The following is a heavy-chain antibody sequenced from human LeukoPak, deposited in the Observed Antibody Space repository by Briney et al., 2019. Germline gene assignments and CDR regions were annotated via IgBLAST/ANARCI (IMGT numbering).Heavy chain of an antibody. V-gene: IGHV3-7*01. J-gene: IGHJ4*02. D-gene: IGHD3-22*01. CDR3: ARDFDYYDSSGPSWGYYFDY. CDR1: GFTFSSYW. Sequence: GGSLRLSCAASGFTFSSYWMSWVRQAPGKGLEWVANIKQDGSEKSYLDSVKGRFTISRDNAKNSLYLQMNSLRAEDTAVYYCARDFDYYDSSGPSWGYYFDYWGQGTLVTVSS. CDR2: IKQDGSEK.